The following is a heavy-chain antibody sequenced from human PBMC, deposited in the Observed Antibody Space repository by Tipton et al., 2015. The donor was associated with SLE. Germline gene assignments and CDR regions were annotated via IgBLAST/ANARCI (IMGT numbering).Heavy chain of an antibody. D-gene: IGHD3-22*01. V-gene: IGHV4-59*08. CDR1: GGSISTYY. CDR3: ARRGYDSSGFFDY. Sequence: LRLSCIVSGGSISTYYWSWIRQPPGKGLEWIGYIYYSGSTNYNPSLKSRVTISVDTSKNQFSLKLSSVTAADTAVYYCARRGYDSSGFFDYWGQGTLVTVSS. J-gene: IGHJ4*02. CDR2: IYYSGST.